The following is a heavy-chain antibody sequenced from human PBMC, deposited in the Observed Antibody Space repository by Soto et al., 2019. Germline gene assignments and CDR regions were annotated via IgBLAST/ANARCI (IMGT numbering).Heavy chain of an antibody. V-gene: IGHV3-23*01. CDR3: VKDIRCGYDWTRD. CDR2: IRGSGGPT. Sequence: EVPLLESGGDLVQPGGSLRLSCAASGFTFSNYAMSWVRQAPGKGLEWVSLIRGSGGPTNYADSVKGRVTVARDNSKNMLFLKMNSLRAEDPAVYYCVKDIRCGYDWTRDRGQGTVVTVSS. D-gene: IGHD5-12*01. CDR1: GFTFSNYA. J-gene: IGHJ4*02.